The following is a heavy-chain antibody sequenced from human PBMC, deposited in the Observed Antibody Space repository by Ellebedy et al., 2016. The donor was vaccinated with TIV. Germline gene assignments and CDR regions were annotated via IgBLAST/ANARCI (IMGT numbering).Heavy chain of an antibody. CDR3: AKEGPGLGSFDY. CDR2: ISWNSGSI. CDR1: GFTFDDYA. J-gene: IGHJ4*02. Sequence: GGSLRLSXAASGFTFDDYAMHWVRQAPGKGLEWVSGISWNSGSIGYADSVKGRFTISRDNAKNSLYLQMNSLRAEDTALYYCAKEGPGLGSFDYWGQGTLVTVSS. V-gene: IGHV3-9*01. D-gene: IGHD3-10*01.